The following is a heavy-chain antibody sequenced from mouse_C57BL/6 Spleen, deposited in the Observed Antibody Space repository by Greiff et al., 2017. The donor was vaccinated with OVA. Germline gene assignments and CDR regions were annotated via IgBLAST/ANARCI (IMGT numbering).Heavy chain of an antibody. J-gene: IGHJ3*01. Sequence: EVKLQESGPGLVKPSQSLSLTCSVTGYSITSGYYWNWIRQFPGNKLEWMGYISYDGSNNYNPSLKNRISITRDTSKNQFFLKLNSVTTEDTATYYCARGGGYYFAYWGQGTLVTVSA. CDR2: ISYDGSN. CDR3: ARGGGYYFAY. CDR1: GYSITSGYY. D-gene: IGHD2-3*01. V-gene: IGHV3-6*01.